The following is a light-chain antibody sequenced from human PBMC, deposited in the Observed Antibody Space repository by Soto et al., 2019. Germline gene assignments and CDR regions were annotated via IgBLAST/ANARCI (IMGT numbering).Light chain of an antibody. J-gene: IGKJ5*01. V-gene: IGKV3-15*01. Sequence: LVMTQSRVTLSVPLGERATLSCRASQSVSIHLAWYQQKPGQAPRLLIYDTSTRATGIPARFSGSGSGTEFTLTISSLQSEDFAVYYCQQYSNWTPITFGQGTRLEIK. CDR1: QSVSIH. CDR2: DTS. CDR3: QQYSNWTPIT.